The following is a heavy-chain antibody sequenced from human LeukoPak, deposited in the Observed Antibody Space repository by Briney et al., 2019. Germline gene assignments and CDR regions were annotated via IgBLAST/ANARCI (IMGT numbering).Heavy chain of an antibody. Sequence: GGSLRLSWAASGFTFSSNYMSWFRQAPGKGLEGVSVIYSGGSTYYADSVKGRFTISRDNSKNTLYLQMNSLRAEDTAVYYCARARGAMASYYFDYWGQGTLVTVSS. CDR3: ARARGAMASYYFDY. D-gene: IGHD3-10*01. J-gene: IGHJ4*02. CDR1: GFTFSSNY. CDR2: IYSGGST. V-gene: IGHV3-66*02.